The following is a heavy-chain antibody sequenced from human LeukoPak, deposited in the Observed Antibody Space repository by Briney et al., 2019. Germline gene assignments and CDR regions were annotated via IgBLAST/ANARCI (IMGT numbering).Heavy chain of an antibody. CDR3: VRGGGWLHDL. Sequence: HPGGSLRLPCAASGFTFSNHWMNWVRQAPGKGLEWVANIKQDGSEKNYVDSVKGRFTISRDNAKNALYLQLNSLRDEDTALYYCVRGGGWLHDLWGQGTLVTVSS. CDR1: GFTFSNHW. J-gene: IGHJ4*02. V-gene: IGHV3-7*01. D-gene: IGHD3-22*01. CDR2: IKQDGSEK.